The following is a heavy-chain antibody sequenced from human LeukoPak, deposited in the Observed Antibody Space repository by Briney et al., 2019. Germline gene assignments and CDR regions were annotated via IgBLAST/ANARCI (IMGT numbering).Heavy chain of an antibody. Sequence: SETLSLTCAVYGGSFSGYYWGWLRQPPGKGLEWIGEINHSGSTNYNPSLKSRVTISVDTSKNQFSLKLSSVTAADTAVYYCARGHGTSRFSRPVPWGQGTLVTVSS. CDR3: ARGHGTSRFSRPVP. V-gene: IGHV4-34*01. J-gene: IGHJ5*02. CDR1: GGSFSGYY. CDR2: INHSGST. D-gene: IGHD2-2*01.